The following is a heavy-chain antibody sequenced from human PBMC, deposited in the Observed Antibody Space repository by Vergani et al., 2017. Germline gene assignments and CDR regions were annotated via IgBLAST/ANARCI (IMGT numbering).Heavy chain of an antibody. Sequence: EVQLVESGGGLVKPGGSLRLSCAASGFTFSSYSMNWVRQAPGKGLEWVSSISSSSSYIYYADSVKVRFTISRDNAKNSLYLQMNSLRAEDTAVYYCARVEATSTGWFDPWGQGTLVTVSS. V-gene: IGHV3-21*01. CDR1: GFTFSSYS. CDR3: ARVEATSTGWFDP. J-gene: IGHJ5*02. D-gene: IGHD5-12*01. CDR2: ISSSSSYI.